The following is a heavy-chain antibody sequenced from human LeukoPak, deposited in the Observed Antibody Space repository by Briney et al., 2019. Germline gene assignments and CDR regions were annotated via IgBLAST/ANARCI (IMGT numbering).Heavy chain of an antibody. J-gene: IGHJ4*02. V-gene: IGHV3-23*01. CDR2: ISGSGGST. CDR1: GFTFSSYG. Sequence: GGSLRLSCAASGFTFSSYGMHWVRQAPGKGLEWVSAISGSGGSTYYADSVKGRFTISRDNSKNTLYLQMNSLRAEDTAVYYCAKDNTIFGVVIPHDYWGQGTLVTVSS. D-gene: IGHD3-3*01. CDR3: AKDNTIFGVVIPHDY.